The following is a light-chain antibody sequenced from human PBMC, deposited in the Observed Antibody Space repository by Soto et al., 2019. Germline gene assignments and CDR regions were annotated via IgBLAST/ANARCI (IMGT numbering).Light chain of an antibody. J-gene: IGKJ1*01. V-gene: IGKV3-20*01. CDR2: GAS. CDR1: QSVNNNY. CDR3: QEYCSSRT. Sequence: EIVLTQSPGTLSLSPGERATLSCRATQSVNNNYLAWYQQKPGQAPRLLIYGASNRATGIPDRFSGSGSGTDFTLTISRLEPEDFTVYYCQEYCSSRTFGQGTKVEI.